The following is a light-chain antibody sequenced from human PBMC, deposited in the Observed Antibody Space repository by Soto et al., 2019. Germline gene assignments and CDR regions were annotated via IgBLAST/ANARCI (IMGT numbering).Light chain of an antibody. Sequence: DIQMTQSPSSVSASVGDRVTITCRASQGINSWLAWYQQKPGKAPKLLIYGASSLQNGIPLRFSRSVSVTDLSLTINLQYPKDFSTHYSRQAQSFPSTFSHRTRLSIK. CDR3: RQAQSFPST. CDR1: QGINSW. V-gene: IGKV1D-12*01. CDR2: GAS. J-gene: IGKJ5*01.